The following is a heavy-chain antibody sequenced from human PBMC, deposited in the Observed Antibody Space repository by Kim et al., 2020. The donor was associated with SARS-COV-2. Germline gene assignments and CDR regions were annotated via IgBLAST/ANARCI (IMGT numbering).Heavy chain of an antibody. CDR3: ARALGGYYFDY. J-gene: IGHJ4*02. V-gene: IGHV4-4*07. Sequence: NSTPSLKSRVTMSLDTSKNQFSLKLNSVTAADTAVYYCARALGGYYFDYWGQGTLVTVSS. D-gene: IGHD3-16*01.